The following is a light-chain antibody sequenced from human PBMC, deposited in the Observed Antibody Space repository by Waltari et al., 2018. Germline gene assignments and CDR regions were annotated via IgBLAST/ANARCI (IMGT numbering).Light chain of an antibody. CDR2: EVS. V-gene: IGKV2D-29*01. CDR1: QSLVHSSGGTS. Sequence: DIVMTQTPLSLSVTPGQPASISCKSSQSLVHSSGGTSLYCPLQKPGKPPHLLIYEVSNRLSGVPDRFSGSGSGTDFTLKISRVEAEDVGVYYCLQTVQFPYTFGQGTKLEIK. CDR3: LQTVQFPYT. J-gene: IGKJ2*01.